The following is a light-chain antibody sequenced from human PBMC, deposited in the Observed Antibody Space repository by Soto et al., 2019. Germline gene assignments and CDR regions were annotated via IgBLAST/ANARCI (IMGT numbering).Light chain of an antibody. Sequence: EFVLTQSPGTLSLSPGERATLSCRASQTVRNNYLAWYQQKPGQAPRLLIYDASTRATGIPDRFSGSGSGTDFSLTIRGLKPEDFAVYYCQQYRMSPNTFGQGTRLEIK. CDR2: DAS. V-gene: IGKV3-20*01. CDR1: QTVRNNY. J-gene: IGKJ5*01. CDR3: QQYRMSPNT.